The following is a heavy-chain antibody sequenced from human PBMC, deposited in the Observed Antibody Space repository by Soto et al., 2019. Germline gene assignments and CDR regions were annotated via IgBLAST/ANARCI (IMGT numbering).Heavy chain of an antibody. J-gene: IGHJ3*02. CDR2: INAGNGNT. Sequence: ASVKVSCKASGYTFTSYAMHWVRQAPGQRLEWMGWINAGNGNTKYSQKFQGRVTITRDTSASTAYMELSSLRSEDTAVYYCARELDDYGDYVAFDIWGQGTMVTVSS. D-gene: IGHD4-17*01. CDR3: ARELDDYGDYVAFDI. CDR1: GYTFTSYA. V-gene: IGHV1-3*01.